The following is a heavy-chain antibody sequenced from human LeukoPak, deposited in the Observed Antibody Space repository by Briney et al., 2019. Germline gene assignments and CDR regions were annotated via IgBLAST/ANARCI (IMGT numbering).Heavy chain of an antibody. CDR1: GFIFSNAW. Sequence: GGSLRLSCAASGFIFSNAWMIWVRQAPGKGLEWVGRIKSKTHGGTTDYAAPVEGRFTISRDDSKSTLYLQMNSLKTEDTAMYYCTKDKEDLGTGWYGGFDYWGQGTLVTVSS. CDR2: IKSKTHGGTT. D-gene: IGHD6-19*01. CDR3: TKDKEDLGTGWYGGFDY. V-gene: IGHV3-15*01. J-gene: IGHJ4*02.